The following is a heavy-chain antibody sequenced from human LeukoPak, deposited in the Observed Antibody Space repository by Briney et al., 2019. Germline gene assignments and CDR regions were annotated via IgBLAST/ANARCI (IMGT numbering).Heavy chain of an antibody. CDR3: AKDLNQGGLLWFGEIRYLPDY. CDR2: INHSGST. V-gene: IGHV4-34*01. D-gene: IGHD3-10*01. CDR1: GGSFSGYY. J-gene: IGHJ4*02. Sequence: SETLSLTCAVYGGSFSGYYWSWIRQPPGKGLEWIGEINHSGSTNYNPSLKSRVTISVDTSKNQFSLKLSSVTAADTAVYYCAKDLNQGGLLWFGEIRYLPDYWGQGTLVTVSS.